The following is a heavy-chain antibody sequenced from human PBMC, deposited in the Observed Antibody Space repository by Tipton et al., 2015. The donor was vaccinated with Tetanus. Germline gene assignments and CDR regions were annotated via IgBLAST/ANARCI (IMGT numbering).Heavy chain of an antibody. CDR2: ISSRGST. J-gene: IGHJ5*02. CDR1: GGSVSSGAYC. D-gene: IGHD1-1*01. V-gene: IGHV4-31*03. CDR3: ARGGDNRAFQRPTGRWFDP. Sequence: TLSLTCTVSGGSVSSGAYCWSWIRQHPGKGLESIGYISSRGSTYYNPSLTSRISISVDTSKNQFSLELTSVTAAGAGIYYCARGGDNRAFQRPTGRWFDPWGHGTLVTVSS.